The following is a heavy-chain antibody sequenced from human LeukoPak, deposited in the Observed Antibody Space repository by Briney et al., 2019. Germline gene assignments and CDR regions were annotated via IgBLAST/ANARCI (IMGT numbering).Heavy chain of an antibody. V-gene: IGHV3-9*01. Sequence: GGSLSLSCAASAFTFDDFAMVWVRQAPGKGREWVSGISWNSGSTGYADSVQGRFTISRDNAKNSLYLQMNSLRAEDTALYYCAKVSYNWNSLEFDYWGQGTLVTVSS. CDR1: AFTFDDFA. D-gene: IGHD1-7*01. CDR2: ISWNSGST. J-gene: IGHJ4*02. CDR3: AKVSYNWNSLEFDY.